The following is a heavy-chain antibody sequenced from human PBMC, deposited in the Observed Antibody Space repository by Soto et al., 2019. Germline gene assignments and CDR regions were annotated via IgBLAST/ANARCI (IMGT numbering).Heavy chain of an antibody. J-gene: IGHJ5*02. CDR2: IYHSGST. CDR3: VSGSSYGDPPWFDP. CDR1: GGSISSGGYS. Sequence: QLQLQESGSGLVKPSQTLSLTCAVSGGSISSGGYSWSWIRQPPGKGLEWIGYIYHSGSTYYNPSLKRRVTISVDRSKNQFSLKLSSVTAADTAVYYCVSGSSYGDPPWFDPWGQGTLVTVSS. V-gene: IGHV4-30-2*01. D-gene: IGHD4-17*01.